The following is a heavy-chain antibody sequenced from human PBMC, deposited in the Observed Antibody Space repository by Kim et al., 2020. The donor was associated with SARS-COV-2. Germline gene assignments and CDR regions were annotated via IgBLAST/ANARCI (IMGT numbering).Heavy chain of an antibody. J-gene: IGHJ4*02. CDR2: IYSSGTT. D-gene: IGHD5-12*01. V-gene: IGHV4-39*01. CDR3: ARQGLGSGYDSPPAYFDH. Sequence: SETLSLTCTVSGDTINRSPYFWGWVRQPPGKGLQWIGSIYSSGTTYSSPSLSSRVTLSVDMSENQFSLRLTSVTVAETAVHYCARQGLGSGYDSPPAYFDHWGQGILVTVSS. CDR1: GDTINRSPYF.